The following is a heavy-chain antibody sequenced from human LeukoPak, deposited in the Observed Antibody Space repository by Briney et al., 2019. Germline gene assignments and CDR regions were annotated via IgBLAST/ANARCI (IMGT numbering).Heavy chain of an antibody. D-gene: IGHD5-12*01. J-gene: IGHJ4*02. Sequence: SETLSLTCTVSGGSISSYYWSWLRQPPGKGLEWIGYIYYSGTTNYNPSLKSRVTISVDTSKNQFSLKLSSVTAADTAVYYCARARAIVAPFDYWGQGTLVTVSS. CDR2: IYYSGTT. V-gene: IGHV4-59*01. CDR3: ARARAIVAPFDY. CDR1: GGSISSYY.